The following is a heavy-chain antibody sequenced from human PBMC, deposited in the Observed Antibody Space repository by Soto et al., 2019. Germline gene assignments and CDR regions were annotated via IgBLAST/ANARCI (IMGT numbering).Heavy chain of an antibody. Sequence: EVQLLESGGGLVQPGGSLRLSCTASGFTFSSYVMSRVRQAPGKGLEWVSAIGASGDNTNYAESVKGRFTISRDNSKNALYLQMDSLRADDTAVYYCAKDRYWGQGTLVTVSA. J-gene: IGHJ4*02. V-gene: IGHV3-23*01. CDR3: AKDRY. CDR2: IGASGDNT. CDR1: GFTFSSYV.